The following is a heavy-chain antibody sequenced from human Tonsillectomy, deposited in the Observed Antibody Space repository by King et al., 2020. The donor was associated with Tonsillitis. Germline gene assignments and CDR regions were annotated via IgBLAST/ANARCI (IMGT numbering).Heavy chain of an antibody. Sequence: VQLVESGGGVVQPGRSLKLSCASSDFTFSSNGMHWVRQAPGKGLEWVAIISYDGSKKHYADSVKGRFTISRDNSKNTLYLQMNSLRAEDTAVYYCARDLAMVRGVIRIDYYYGMDVWGQGTTVTVSS. CDR1: DFTFSSNG. CDR2: ISYDGSKK. D-gene: IGHD3-10*01. CDR3: ARDLAMVRGVIRIDYYYGMDV. V-gene: IGHV3-33*05. J-gene: IGHJ6*02.